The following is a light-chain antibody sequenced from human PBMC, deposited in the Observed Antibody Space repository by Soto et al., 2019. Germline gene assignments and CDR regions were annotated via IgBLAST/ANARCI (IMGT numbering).Light chain of an antibody. J-gene: IGLJ1*01. V-gene: IGLV2-11*01. Sequence: QSALTQPRSVSGSPGQSVSIFCTGTSSDVGGYNYVSWYQQHPGKAPKVMIYDVTQRPPGVPERFSGSKSGNTASLTISGLQSEDEADYYCSSYAGRYTYVFGTGTKLTVL. CDR3: SSYAGRYTYV. CDR1: SSDVGGYNY. CDR2: DVT.